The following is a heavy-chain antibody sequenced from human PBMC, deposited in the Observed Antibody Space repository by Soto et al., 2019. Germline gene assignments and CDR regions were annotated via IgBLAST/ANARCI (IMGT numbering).Heavy chain of an antibody. J-gene: IGHJ6*02. V-gene: IGHV4-31*03. Sequence: QVQLQESGPGLVKPSQTLSLTCTVSGGSISSGGYYWSWIRQHPGKGLEWIGYIYYSGSTYYNPSLKSRVTISVDTSKNQFSLKLSSVTAADTAVYYCARGRRAVTPRPDYYYGMDVWGQGTTVTVSS. CDR3: ARGRRAVTPRPDYYYGMDV. CDR2: IYYSGST. CDR1: GGSISSGGYY. D-gene: IGHD4-17*01.